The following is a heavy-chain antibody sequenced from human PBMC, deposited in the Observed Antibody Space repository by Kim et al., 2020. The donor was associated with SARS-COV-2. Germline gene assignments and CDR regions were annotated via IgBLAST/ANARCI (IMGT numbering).Heavy chain of an antibody. Sequence: ASVKVSCEASGYTLTTYSISWVRQAPGQGLEWMGWSGHTGTPKYAQEFQGRVTMTTDTSTNTAYMELRSLKSDDTAVYYCATGGGTYSKVDYWGQGTLVTVSS. CDR2: SGHTGTP. D-gene: IGHD1-26*01. CDR1: GYTLTTYS. J-gene: IGHJ4*02. V-gene: IGHV1-18*04. CDR3: ATGGGTYSKVDY.